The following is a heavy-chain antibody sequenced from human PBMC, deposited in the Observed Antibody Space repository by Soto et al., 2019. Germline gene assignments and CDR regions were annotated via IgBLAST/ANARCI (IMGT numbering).Heavy chain of an antibody. V-gene: IGHV2-5*02. CDR1: GFSLSTAGVA. CDR3: AHANRPGPAVAGVDY. J-gene: IGHJ4*02. Sequence: QITLKESGPTLVKPTQTLTLTCTFSGFSLSTAGVAVGWIRQPPGKALEWLTVIYWDDDKRYSPSLKSRLTIPKETPKNHLVRTTPHMDRVDTGTDYSAHANRPGPAVAGVDYCGQGTLVAVSS. CDR2: IYWDDDK. D-gene: IGHD6-19*01.